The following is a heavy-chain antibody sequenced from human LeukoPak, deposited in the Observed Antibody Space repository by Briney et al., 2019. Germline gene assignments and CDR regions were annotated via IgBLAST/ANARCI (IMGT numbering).Heavy chain of an antibody. D-gene: IGHD3-9*01. Sequence: SVKVSCKASGGTFSNYAIGWVRQAPGQGLEWMGGVIPIFGTANYAQKFQGRVTITADESTSTAYMELSSLRSEDTAVYYCARRFYDNLTGHTWYDYWGQGTLVTVSS. CDR2: VIPIFGTA. V-gene: IGHV1-69*13. CDR3: ARRFYDNLTGHTWYDY. CDR1: GGTFSNYA. J-gene: IGHJ4*02.